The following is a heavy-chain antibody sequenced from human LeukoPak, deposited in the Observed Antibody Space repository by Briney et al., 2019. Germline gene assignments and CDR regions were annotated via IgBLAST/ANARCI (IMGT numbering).Heavy chain of an antibody. D-gene: IGHD6-13*01. CDR3: ARGVAAAANYYFDY. Sequence: SETLSLTCTVSGGSISSDNYYWGWIRQPPGKGLEFIGSIYYSGSTYYNPSLKSRVTISVDTSKNQFSLKLSSVTAADTAVYYCARGVAAAANYYFDYWGQGTLVTVSS. CDR2: IYYSGST. CDR1: GGSISSDNYY. V-gene: IGHV4-39*07. J-gene: IGHJ4*02.